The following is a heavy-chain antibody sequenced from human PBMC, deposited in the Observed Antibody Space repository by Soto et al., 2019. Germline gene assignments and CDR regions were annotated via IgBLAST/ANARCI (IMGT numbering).Heavy chain of an antibody. CDR3: ARGRGDDDYYYGMDV. Sequence: SETLSLTCAVYGGSFSGYYWSWIRQPPGKGLEWIGEINHSGSTNYNPSLKSRVTISVDTSKNQFSLKLSSVTAADTAVYYCARGRGDDDYYYGMDVWGQGTTVTVS. D-gene: IGHD3-10*01. V-gene: IGHV4-34*01. CDR2: INHSGST. J-gene: IGHJ6*02. CDR1: GGSFSGYY.